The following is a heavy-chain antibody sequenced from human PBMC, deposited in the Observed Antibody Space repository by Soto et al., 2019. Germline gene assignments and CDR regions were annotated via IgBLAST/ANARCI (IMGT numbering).Heavy chain of an antibody. J-gene: IGHJ3*02. CDR1: GVSFSNAW. D-gene: IGHD2-15*01. CDR3: ATCSGLGINGCFGIIDI. CDR2: IKSNSDGGTT. V-gene: IGHV3-15*01. Sequence: EAQLVESGGVWVKPGGSLRLSCAASGVSFSNAWMMWVRQAPGKWLEWIGRIKSNSDGGTTDYAAPMRGRFTVSRDDSKTTLSLHMASLTAEDTAVYCCATCSGLGINGCFGIIDIWGQGTMVTVSS.